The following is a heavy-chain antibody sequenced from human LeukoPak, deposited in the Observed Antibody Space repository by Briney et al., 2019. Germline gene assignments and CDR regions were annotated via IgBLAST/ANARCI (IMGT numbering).Heavy chain of an antibody. V-gene: IGHV3-11*04. J-gene: IGHJ3*02. CDR1: GFTFSDYY. D-gene: IGHD2-15*01. CDR3: ARYCSGGSCTLQDAFDI. CDR2: ISSSGSTI. Sequence: GGSLRLSCAASGFTFSDYYMSWLRQAPGKGLEWVSYISSSGSTIYYAASVKGRFTISRDNAKNSLYLQMNSLRAEDTAVYYCARYCSGGSCTLQDAFDIWGQGTMVTVSS.